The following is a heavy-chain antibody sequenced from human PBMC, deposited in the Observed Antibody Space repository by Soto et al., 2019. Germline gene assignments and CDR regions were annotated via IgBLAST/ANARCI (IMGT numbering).Heavy chain of an antibody. Sequence: QVQLQQWGAGLLKPSETLSLTCAVYGGSFSGYYWSWIRQPPGKGLEWIGEINHSGSTNYNPSLKSRVTISVDTSKNQFSLKLSSVTAADTAVYYCARKERDFWSGSLGKYYYYYYMDVWGKGTTVTVSS. CDR2: INHSGST. CDR1: GGSFSGYY. D-gene: IGHD3-3*01. CDR3: ARKERDFWSGSLGKYYYYYYMDV. J-gene: IGHJ6*03. V-gene: IGHV4-34*01.